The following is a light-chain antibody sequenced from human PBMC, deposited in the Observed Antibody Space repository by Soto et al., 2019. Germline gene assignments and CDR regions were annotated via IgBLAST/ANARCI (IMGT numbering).Light chain of an antibody. CDR1: QAIHSY. Sequence: DIQMTQSPSSLSASVGDRVTITCRASQAIHSYLNWYQQKPGKAPNLLIFATSTLQSGVPSRFSGSGSGTDFTLTISSLQPEDFATYYCQHCHDMPLTFGGGTKVDIK. J-gene: IGKJ4*01. V-gene: IGKV1-39*01. CDR2: ATS. CDR3: QHCHDMPLT.